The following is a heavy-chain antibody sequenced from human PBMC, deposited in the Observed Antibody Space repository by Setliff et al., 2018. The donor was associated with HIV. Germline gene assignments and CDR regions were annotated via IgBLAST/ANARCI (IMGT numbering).Heavy chain of an antibody. CDR2: IYTSGST. V-gene: IGHV4-61*09. CDR3: ARSDLDNGSGYFDYYSYYMDV. CDR1: GGSIGSGYYY. J-gene: IGHJ6*03. Sequence: SETLSLTCTVSGGSIGSGYYYWSWIRQPAGKGLEWIGHIYTSGSTNYNPSLKSRVTISVDTSKNQFSLKLRSVTAADTAIYYCARSDLDNGSGYFDYYSYYMDVWGRGTTVTVSS. D-gene: IGHD3-22*01.